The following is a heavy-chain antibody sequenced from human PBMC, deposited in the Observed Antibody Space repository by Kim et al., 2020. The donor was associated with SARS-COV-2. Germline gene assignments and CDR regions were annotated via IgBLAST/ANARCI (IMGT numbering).Heavy chain of an antibody. D-gene: IGHD3-10*01. J-gene: IGHJ5*02. CDR2: MYYLGST. CDR1: GASIKEYY. Sequence: SETLSRTCTVSGASIKEYYWSWIRQAPGKGLEWISYMYYLGSTNYNPSLKSRVTVSLDTSKNQFNLKLSSVTVADTAVYYCARQAGRKFDPWGQGTLVTV. CDR3: ARQAGRKFDP. V-gene: IGHV4-59*08.